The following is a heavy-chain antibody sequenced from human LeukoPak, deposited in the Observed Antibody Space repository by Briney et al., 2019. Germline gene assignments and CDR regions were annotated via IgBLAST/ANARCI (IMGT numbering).Heavy chain of an antibody. J-gene: IGHJ4*02. D-gene: IGHD3-22*01. CDR1: GGSVSSGDYY. CDR3: ARLDYYDSTGYNYYFDY. CDR2: IYYSGNT. V-gene: IGHV4-30-4*01. Sequence: SGTLSLTCTVSGGSVSSGDYYWSWIRQPPGKGLEWIGYIYYSGNTYYNPSLKSRVTISVDTSKNQFSLKLSSVTAADTAVYYCARLDYYDSTGYNYYFDYWGQGTLVTVSS.